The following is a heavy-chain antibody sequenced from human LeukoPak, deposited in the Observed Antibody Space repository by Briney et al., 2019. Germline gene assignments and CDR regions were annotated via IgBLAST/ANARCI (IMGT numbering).Heavy chain of an antibody. D-gene: IGHD6-6*01. CDR2: IYYSGST. V-gene: IGHV4-39*01. CDR1: GGSISSSSYY. Sequence: PSETLSLTCTVSGGSISSSSYYWGWIRQPPGKGLEWIGSIYYSGSTYYNPSLKSRVTISVDTSKNQFSLKLSSVTAADTAVYYCARLKYSSSSVDYWGQGTLVTVSS. CDR3: ARLKYSSSSVDY. J-gene: IGHJ4*02.